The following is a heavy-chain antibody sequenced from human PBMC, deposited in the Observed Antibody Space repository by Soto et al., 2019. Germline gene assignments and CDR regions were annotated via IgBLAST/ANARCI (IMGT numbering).Heavy chain of an antibody. CDR2: IIPIFDIT. J-gene: IGHJ6*02. D-gene: IGHD3-22*01. Sequence: QVQLVQSGAEVKKPGSSVKVSCKASGGTFRSYSISWVRQAPGQGLEWMGGIIPIFDITNYAQKFQGRVTITADESTSTDYMELSSLGSDDTAVYYCARPDEGGYSSNHHYYYALDVWGQGTKVTV. V-gene: IGHV1-69*01. CDR1: GGTFRSYS. CDR3: ARPDEGGYSSNHHYYYALDV.